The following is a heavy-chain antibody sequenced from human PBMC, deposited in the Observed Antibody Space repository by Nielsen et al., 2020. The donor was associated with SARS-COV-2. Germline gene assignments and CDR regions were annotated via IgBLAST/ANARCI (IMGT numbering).Heavy chain of an antibody. Sequence: SETLSLTCIVSGGSIGSYYWSWIRQPPGKGLEWIGYIYYSGSTKYNPSLKSRVTISVDTSKNQFSLELSSVTAADTAVYYCARDRAGVSFGIWGQGTLVTVSS. CDR3: ARDRAGVSFGI. V-gene: IGHV4-59*01. CDR1: GGSIGSYY. J-gene: IGHJ3*02. CDR2: IYYSGST. D-gene: IGHD2-8*01.